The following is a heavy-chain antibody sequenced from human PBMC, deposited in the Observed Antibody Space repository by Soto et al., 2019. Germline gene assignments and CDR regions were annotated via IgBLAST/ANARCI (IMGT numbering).Heavy chain of an antibody. Sequence: QVQLVQSGAEVRKPGSSVRVCCKASGGTFDAYTITWVRQAPGQGLEWMGGIIPLFGTANYAQKFQGRVTITADESTTTAHMELSSLRSEDTAVYFCARLGTKAMDVWGQGTTVTISS. D-gene: IGHD2-2*01. V-gene: IGHV1-69*01. J-gene: IGHJ6*02. CDR1: GGTFDAYT. CDR3: ARLGTKAMDV. CDR2: IIPLFGTA.